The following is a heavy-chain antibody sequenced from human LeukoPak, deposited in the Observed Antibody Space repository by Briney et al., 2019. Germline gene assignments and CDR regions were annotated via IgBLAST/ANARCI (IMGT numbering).Heavy chain of an antibody. D-gene: IGHD6-13*01. J-gene: IGHJ4*02. CDR2: ISGYNGKT. V-gene: IGHV1-18*01. CDR3: ARSQASAAADYFDY. CDR1: GYTFTSYG. Sequence: GASVKVSCKASGYTFTSYGISWVRQAPGQGLEWMVWISGYNGKTNYAQNLQGRVTLTTDTSTSTAYMELRSLRSDDTAVYYCARSQASAAADYFDYWGQGTLVTVSS.